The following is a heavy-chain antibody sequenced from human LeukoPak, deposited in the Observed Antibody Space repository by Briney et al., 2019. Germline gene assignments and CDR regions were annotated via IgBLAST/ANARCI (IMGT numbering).Heavy chain of an antibody. Sequence: PGGSLRLSCAASGFSFSNYGIHWVRQAPGKGLEWVAFIPYDGSNKYYVDSVKGRFTISRDNSKNTLYLQMNNLRAEDTAVYHCAKAAGGKTFGEIIVSTHRPNIDYWGQGTLVTVSS. CDR3: AKAAGGKTFGEIIVSTHRPNIDY. D-gene: IGHD3-16*02. J-gene: IGHJ4*02. CDR1: GFSFSNYG. V-gene: IGHV3-30*02. CDR2: IPYDGSNK.